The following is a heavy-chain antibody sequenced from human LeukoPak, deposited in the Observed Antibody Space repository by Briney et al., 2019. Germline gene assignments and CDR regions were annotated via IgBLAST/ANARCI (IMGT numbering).Heavy chain of an antibody. CDR2: IYPGDSDT. CDR1: GYSFTNNW. CDR3: VRQITRMGRVDY. Sequence: GESLKISCKASGYSFTNNWIGWVRQKPGKGLEWMGIIYPGDSDTRYGPSFQGQVTISAAKSITTAYLEWSSLKASDTAIYYCVRQITRMGRVDYWGQGTLVTVSS. V-gene: IGHV5-51*01. D-gene: IGHD1-14*01. J-gene: IGHJ4*02.